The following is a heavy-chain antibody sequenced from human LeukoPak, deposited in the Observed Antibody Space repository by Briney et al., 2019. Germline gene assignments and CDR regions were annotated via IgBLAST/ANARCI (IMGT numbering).Heavy chain of an antibody. Sequence: ASVKVSCKASGYTFTSYAMHWVRQAPGQRLEWMGWINAGNGNTKYSQKFQGRVTITRDTSASTAYMELSSLRSEDTAVYYCARSHVADNNYFDYWGQGTLVTVSS. CDR3: ARSHVADNNYFDY. D-gene: IGHD6-13*01. CDR2: INAGNGNT. V-gene: IGHV1-3*01. CDR1: GYTFTSYA. J-gene: IGHJ4*02.